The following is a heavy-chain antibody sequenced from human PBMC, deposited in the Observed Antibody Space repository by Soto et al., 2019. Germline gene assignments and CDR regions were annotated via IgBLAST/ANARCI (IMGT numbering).Heavy chain of an antibody. CDR1: GFTFSRYT. CDR2: ISSIGSI. J-gene: IGHJ4*02. D-gene: IGHD1-26*01. V-gene: IGHV3-21*01. CDR3: ARDGVGATPMFGYFDY. Sequence: GGSLRLSCAASGFTFSRYTMNWVRQAPGKGLEWVSSISSIGSIFYADSVKGRFTISRDNAKNSLFLQFNSLRVEDTAVYYCARDGVGATPMFGYFDYWGQGTLVTVSS.